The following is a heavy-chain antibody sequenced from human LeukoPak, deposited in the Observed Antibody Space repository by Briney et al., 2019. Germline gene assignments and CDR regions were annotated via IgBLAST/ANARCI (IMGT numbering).Heavy chain of an antibody. CDR2: ISGSGGST. CDR3: AKDPLFGLFDP. J-gene: IGHJ5*02. Sequence: PGGSLTLSCVATGFTFSSDAMSWSRQAPGQGLKWVSAISGSGGSTYYADSVKGRFIISRDNSKNTLYLQMNSLRAEDTAVYYCAKDPLFGLFDPWGQGTLVTVSS. V-gene: IGHV3-23*01. D-gene: IGHD3-3*01. CDR1: GFTFSSDA.